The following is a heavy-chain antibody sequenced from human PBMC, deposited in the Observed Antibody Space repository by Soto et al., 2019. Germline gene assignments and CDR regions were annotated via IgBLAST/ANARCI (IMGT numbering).Heavy chain of an antibody. D-gene: IGHD3-10*01. Sequence: GGSLRLSCAASGFSFSDYYMTWIRQVPGKGLEWVSHVTTGGSDKYYGDFVRGRFTVSRDNVKNSLFLQMDSLRAEDTAVYYCARLVQGPGLYYMDVWGKGTTVTVSS. CDR2: VTTGGSDK. J-gene: IGHJ6*03. V-gene: IGHV3-11*01. CDR3: ARLVQGPGLYYMDV. CDR1: GFSFSDYY.